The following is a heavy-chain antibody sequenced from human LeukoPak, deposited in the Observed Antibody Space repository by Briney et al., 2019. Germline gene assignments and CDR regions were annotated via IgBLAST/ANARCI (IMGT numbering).Heavy chain of an antibody. Sequence: SETPSLTCTVSGGSISTYYWSWIRQPAGKGLEWIRRIYTNENTNYNPSLRSRVTMPVDTSKNQFSLKLSSVTAADTAVYYCARAAAAAGGQYFDYWGQGTLVAVSS. V-gene: IGHV4-4*07. CDR3: ARAAAAAGGQYFDY. D-gene: IGHD6-13*01. J-gene: IGHJ4*02. CDR1: GGSISTYY. CDR2: IYTNENT.